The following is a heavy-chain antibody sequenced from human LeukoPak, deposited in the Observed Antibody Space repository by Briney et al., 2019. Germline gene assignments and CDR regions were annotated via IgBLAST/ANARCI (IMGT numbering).Heavy chain of an antibody. CDR3: AKDRRRGDSNDWSGLDY. J-gene: IGHJ4*02. V-gene: IGHV3-9*01. CDR1: GFMFVDYA. Sequence: GGSLRLSCAGSGFMFVDYAIHWGRQAPGKGLGWVSGISWNGGGIAYADSVKGRFTISRENAKNSMYLQMNSLRPEDTALYYCAKDRRRGDSNDWSGLDYWGQGTLVTVSS. D-gene: IGHD6-19*01. CDR2: ISWNGGGI.